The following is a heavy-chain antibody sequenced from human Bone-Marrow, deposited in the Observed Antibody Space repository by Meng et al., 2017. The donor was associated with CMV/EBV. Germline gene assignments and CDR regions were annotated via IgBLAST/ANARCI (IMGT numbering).Heavy chain of an antibody. CDR1: GFTFSSYA. Sequence: SCAASGFTFSSYAMHWVRQAPGKGLEWVAVISYDGSNKYYADSVKGRFTISRDNSKNTLYLQMNSLRAEDTAVYYCARDHSSSYDYWGQGTLVTVSS. V-gene: IGHV3-30*04. CDR2: ISYDGSNK. D-gene: IGHD6-13*01. J-gene: IGHJ4*02. CDR3: ARDHSSSYDY.